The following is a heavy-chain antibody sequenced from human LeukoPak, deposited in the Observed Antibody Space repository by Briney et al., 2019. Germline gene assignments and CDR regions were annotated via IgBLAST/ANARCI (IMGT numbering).Heavy chain of an antibody. J-gene: IGHJ4*02. V-gene: IGHV3-23*01. CDR2: ISESGDAT. Sequence: GGSLRLSCAASGVTFSSCAMSWVRQAPGKGLEWVSAISESGDATYYADSVRGRFTISRDNSKNTLYLQMNRLRVDDTAIYYCAKDRDYWGQGTLVTVSS. CDR3: AKDRDY. CDR1: GVTFSSCA.